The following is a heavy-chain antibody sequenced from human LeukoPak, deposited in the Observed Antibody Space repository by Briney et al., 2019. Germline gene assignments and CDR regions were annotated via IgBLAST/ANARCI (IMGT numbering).Heavy chain of an antibody. J-gene: IGHJ4*01. CDR1: GGSTTSYY. Sequence: PSETLSLTCTVSGGSTTSYYYTWIRQPPGKGLEWIGYIYYSGNTNYNPSLKSRVTMSLDMSKNQFSLRLTSVTAADTAVYYCAREDSGTSIDYWGQGTLVTVSS. D-gene: IGHD1-26*01. CDR3: AREDSGTSIDY. CDR2: IYYSGNT. V-gene: IGHV4-59*01.